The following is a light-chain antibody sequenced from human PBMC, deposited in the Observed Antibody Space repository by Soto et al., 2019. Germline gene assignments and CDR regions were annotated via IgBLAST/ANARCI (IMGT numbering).Light chain of an antibody. CDR3: QQRSNWPPV. CDR2: DAS. J-gene: IGKJ1*01. V-gene: IGKV3-11*01. Sequence: DIVLTQSPATLSLSPGERATLSCRASQSVSSYLAWYQQKPGQAPRLLIYDASNRATGIPARFSGSGSGTDFTLTISSLEPEDFAVYYCQQRSNWPPVFGQGTKVEIK. CDR1: QSVSSY.